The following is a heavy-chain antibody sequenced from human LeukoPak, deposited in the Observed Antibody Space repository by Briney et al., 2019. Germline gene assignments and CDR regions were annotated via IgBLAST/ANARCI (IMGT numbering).Heavy chain of an antibody. CDR1: GFTFSGFW. D-gene: IGHD6-6*01. J-gene: IGHJ3*01. Sequence: GGSLRLSCAVSGFTFSGFWMSWSRQAPGKGLEWVASINSDGSERYYADVVKGRSTISRDNAENSLYLQINSLRAEDTAVYYCARSSYSSSSSVWGQGTMVTVSS. CDR3: ARSSYSSSSSV. V-gene: IGHV3-7*03. CDR2: INSDGSER.